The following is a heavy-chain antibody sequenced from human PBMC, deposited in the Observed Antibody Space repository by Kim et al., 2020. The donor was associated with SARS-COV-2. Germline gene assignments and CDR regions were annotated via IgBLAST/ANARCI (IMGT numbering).Heavy chain of an antibody. CDR2: INWNGVST. CDR3: ARGESRYYDFWSGYYNGY. J-gene: IGHJ4*02. Sequence: GGSLRLSCAASGFTFDDYGMSWVRQAPGKGLEWVSGINWNGVSTGYADSVKGRFTISRDNAKNSLYLQMNSLRAEDTALYYCARGESRYYDFWSGYYNGYWGQGTLVTVSS. V-gene: IGHV3-20*04. D-gene: IGHD3-3*01. CDR1: GFTFDDYG.